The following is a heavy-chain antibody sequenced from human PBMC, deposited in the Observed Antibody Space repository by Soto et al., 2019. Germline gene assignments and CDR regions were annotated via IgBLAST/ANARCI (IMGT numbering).Heavy chain of an antibody. CDR3: ARGPTVGDF. CDR1: GYTFNSYG. CDR2: IRVKNGNT. V-gene: IGHV1-18*01. Sequence: QVQLVQSGGEVKKPGASVKVSCKASGYTFNSYGISWVRQAPGQGLEWMGWIRVKNGNTNYAHNFQGRFTMTTDTSTSTAYMELRSLRSDDTAVYYCARGPTVGDFWGQGTMVTVSS. D-gene: IGHD2-21*02. J-gene: IGHJ3*01.